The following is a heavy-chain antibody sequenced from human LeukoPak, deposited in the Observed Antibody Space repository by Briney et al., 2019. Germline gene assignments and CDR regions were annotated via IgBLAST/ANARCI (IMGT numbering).Heavy chain of an antibody. CDR2: TYYRSKWYN. Sequence: SQTLSLTCAISGDSVSNNSAAWNWIRQSPSRGLEWLGRTYYRSKWYNDYAVSVKSRITINPDTSKNQFSLQLNSVTPEDTAVYYCARGRNSSGLRIQFDYWGQGTLVTVSS. D-gene: IGHD6-19*01. CDR3: ARGRNSSGLRIQFDY. V-gene: IGHV6-1*01. J-gene: IGHJ4*02. CDR1: GDSVSNNSAA.